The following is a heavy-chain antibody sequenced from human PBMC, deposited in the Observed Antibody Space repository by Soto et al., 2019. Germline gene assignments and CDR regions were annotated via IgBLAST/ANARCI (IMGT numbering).Heavy chain of an antibody. CDR3: ARAMYYYDSSGYYFFTGFDY. V-gene: IGHV3-13*01. J-gene: IGHJ4*02. CDR1: GFTFSSYD. Sequence: VGSLRLSCAASGFTFSSYDMHWVRQATGKGLEWVSAIGTAGDTYYPGSVKGRFTISRENAENSLYLQMNSLRAGDTAVYYCARAMYYYDSSGYYFFTGFDYWGQGTLVTVSS. D-gene: IGHD3-22*01. CDR2: IGTAGDT.